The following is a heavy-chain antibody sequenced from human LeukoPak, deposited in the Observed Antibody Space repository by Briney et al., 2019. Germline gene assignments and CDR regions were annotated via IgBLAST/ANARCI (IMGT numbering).Heavy chain of an antibody. D-gene: IGHD3-10*01. Sequence: SGTLSLTCTVSGGSISSSSYYWGWIRQPPGKGLEWIGTIYYSGYTYYNPSLKSRVTISVETSKNQFSLKLKSVTAADTAVYYCARGGYYGSGNDFRFDPWGQGTLVTVSS. V-gene: IGHV4-39*07. CDR2: IYYSGYT. J-gene: IGHJ5*02. CDR1: GGSISSSSYY. CDR3: ARGGYYGSGNDFRFDP.